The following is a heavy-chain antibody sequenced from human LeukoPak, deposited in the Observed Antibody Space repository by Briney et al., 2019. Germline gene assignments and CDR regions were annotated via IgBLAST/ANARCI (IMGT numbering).Heavy chain of an antibody. CDR2: ISAYNGNT. CDR3: ARADYSNYVGYYYYYMDV. V-gene: IGHV1-18*01. Sequence: ASVKVSCKASGYTFTSYGISWVRQAPGQGLEWMGWISAYNGNTNYAQKLQGRVTMTTDTSTSTAYMELRSLRSDDTAVYYCARADYSNYVGYYYYYMDVWGKGTTVTVSS. D-gene: IGHD4-11*01. CDR1: GYTFTSYG. J-gene: IGHJ6*03.